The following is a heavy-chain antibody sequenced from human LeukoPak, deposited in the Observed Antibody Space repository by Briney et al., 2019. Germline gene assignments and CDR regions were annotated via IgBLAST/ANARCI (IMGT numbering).Heavy chain of an antibody. CDR3: ARENYDSSGYEGAFDI. CDR1: GGSISSYY. D-gene: IGHD3-22*01. Sequence: SETLSLTCTVSGGSISSYYWSWIRQPPGKGLEWIGYIYYSGSTNYNPSLKSRVTISVDTSKNQFSLKLSSVTAADTAVYYCARENYDSSGYEGAFDIWGQGTTVTVSS. CDR2: IYYSGST. J-gene: IGHJ3*02. V-gene: IGHV4-59*01.